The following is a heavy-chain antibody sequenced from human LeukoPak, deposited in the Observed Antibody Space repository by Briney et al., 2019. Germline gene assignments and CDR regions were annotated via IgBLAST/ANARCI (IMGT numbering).Heavy chain of an antibody. CDR3: AREGYYDSSGYYR. V-gene: IGHV3-7*01. D-gene: IGHD3-22*01. CDR2: IKQDGSEK. CDR1: GFTFSSYW. J-gene: IGHJ4*02. Sequence: GGALRLSCAASGFTFSSYWMSWVRQAPGKGREWGANIKQDGSEKYYVDSVKGRFTISRDNAKNSLYLQMNSLRAEDTAVYYCAREGYYDSSGYYRWGQGTLVTVSS.